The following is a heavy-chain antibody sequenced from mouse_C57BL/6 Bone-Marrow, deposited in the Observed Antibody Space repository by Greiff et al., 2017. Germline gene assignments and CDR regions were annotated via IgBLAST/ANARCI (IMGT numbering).Heavy chain of an antibody. J-gene: IGHJ1*03. V-gene: IGHV1-55*01. Sequence: VQLQQPGAELVKPGASVKMSCKASGYTFTSYWITWVKQRPGQGLEWIGDIYPGSGSTNYNEKFKSKATLTVDPSSSTAYMQLSSLTSEDSAVYYCARETAQATNFDVWGTGTTVTVSS. D-gene: IGHD3-2*02. CDR1: GYTFTSYW. CDR3: ARETAQATNFDV. CDR2: IYPGSGST.